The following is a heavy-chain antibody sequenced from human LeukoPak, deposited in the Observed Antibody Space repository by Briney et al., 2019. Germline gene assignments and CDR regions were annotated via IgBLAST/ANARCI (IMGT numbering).Heavy chain of an antibody. D-gene: IGHD3-10*01. CDR1: GFTFSSYSM. Sequence: GSLRLSCAASGFTFSSYSMNWVRQPPGKGLEWIGEIYHSGSTNYNPSLKSRVTISVDKSKNQFSLKLSSVTAADTAVYYCASLYGSGSYRGVWGKGTTVTVSS. CDR2: IYHSGST. V-gene: IGHV4-4*02. J-gene: IGHJ6*04. CDR3: ASLYGSGSYRGV.